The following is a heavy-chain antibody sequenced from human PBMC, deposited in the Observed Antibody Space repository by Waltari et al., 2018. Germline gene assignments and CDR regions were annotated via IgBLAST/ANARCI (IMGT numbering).Heavy chain of an antibody. D-gene: IGHD6-13*01. CDR3: AGANTGGSSSWYH. V-gene: IGHV1-3*01. CDR1: GYTFTSYA. CDR2: INAGNGNT. Sequence: QVQLVQSGAEVKKPGASVKVSCKASGYTFTSYAMHWVPQAPGQRLEWMGWINAGNGNTKYSQKFQGRVTITRDTSASTAYMELSSLRSEDTAVYYCAGANTGGSSSWYHWGQGTLVTVSS. J-gene: IGHJ5*02.